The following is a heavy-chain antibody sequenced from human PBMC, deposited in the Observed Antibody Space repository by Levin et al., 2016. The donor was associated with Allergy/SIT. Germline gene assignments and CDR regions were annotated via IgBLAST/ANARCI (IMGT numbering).Heavy chain of an antibody. Sequence: VRQMPGKGLEWMGRIDPSDSYTNYSPSFQGHVTISADKSISTAYLQWSSLKASDTAMYYCARLESSMDALDPWGQGTLVTVSS. CDR3: ARLESSMDALDP. CDR2: IDPSDSYT. D-gene: IGHD6-13*01. V-gene: IGHV5-10-1*01. J-gene: IGHJ5*02.